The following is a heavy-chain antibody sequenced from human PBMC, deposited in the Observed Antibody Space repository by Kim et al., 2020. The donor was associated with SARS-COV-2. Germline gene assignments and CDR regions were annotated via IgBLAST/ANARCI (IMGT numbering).Heavy chain of an antibody. Sequence: GSTYYADSVKGRFTISRDNSKNTLYLQMNSLRAEDTAVYYCAPPAGSSGYWGQGTLVTVSS. V-gene: IGHV3-23*01. J-gene: IGHJ4*02. D-gene: IGHD3-10*01. CDR2: GST. CDR3: APPAGSSGY.